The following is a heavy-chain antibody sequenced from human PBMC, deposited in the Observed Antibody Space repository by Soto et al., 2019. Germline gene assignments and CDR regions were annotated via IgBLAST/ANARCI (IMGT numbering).Heavy chain of an antibody. Sequence: PGGSLRLSCAASGFTFSSYGMHWVRQAPGKGLEWVAVISYDGSNKYYADSVKGRFTISRDNSKNTLYLQMNSLRAEDTAVYYCAKADGIVVGETMDVWGQGTTVTVSS. CDR1: GFTFSSYG. J-gene: IGHJ6*02. V-gene: IGHV3-30*18. CDR3: AKADGIVVGETMDV. CDR2: ISYDGSNK. D-gene: IGHD2-21*01.